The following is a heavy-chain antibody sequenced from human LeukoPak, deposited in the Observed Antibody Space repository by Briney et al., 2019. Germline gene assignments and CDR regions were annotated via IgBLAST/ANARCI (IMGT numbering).Heavy chain of an antibody. J-gene: IGHJ3*02. CDR3: ARERAHYAILTGYYDRARGAFDI. CDR1: GVSISSYY. D-gene: IGHD3-9*01. V-gene: IGHV4-59*01. Sequence: SETLSLTCTASGVSISSYYWSWIRQPPGKGLEWIGYIHYSGSTNYNPSLKSRVTISVDTSKNQFSLKLSSVTAADTAVYDCARERAHYAILTGYYDRARGAFDIWGQGTMVTVSS. CDR2: IHYSGST.